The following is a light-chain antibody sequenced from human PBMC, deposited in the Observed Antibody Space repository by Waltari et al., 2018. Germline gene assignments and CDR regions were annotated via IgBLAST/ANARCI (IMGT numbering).Light chain of an antibody. CDR3: QHYVRLPAT. Sequence: EIVLTQSPGSLSSSPGERVTLSCRASKSVSRALAWYQHKPGQAPRLLIFGASNRATGIPERFSGSGSETDFSLTISRLEPEDFAVYYCQHYVRLPATFGRGTKVEIK. J-gene: IGKJ1*01. V-gene: IGKV3-20*01. CDR2: GAS. CDR1: KSVSRA.